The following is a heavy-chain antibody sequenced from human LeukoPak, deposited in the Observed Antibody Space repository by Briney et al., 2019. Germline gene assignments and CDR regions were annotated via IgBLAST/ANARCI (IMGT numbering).Heavy chain of an antibody. D-gene: IGHD3-10*01. V-gene: IGHV1-2*02. J-gene: IGHJ5*02. CDR2: INPNSGGT. Sequence: ASVKVSCKASGYTFTNYYMHWVRQAPGQGLEWMGWINPNSGGTNYAQKFQGRVTMTRDTSISTAYMELSRLRSDDTAVYYCARPRITKLPYTNWFDPWGQGTLVTVSS. CDR3: ARPRITKLPYTNWFDP. CDR1: GYTFTNYY.